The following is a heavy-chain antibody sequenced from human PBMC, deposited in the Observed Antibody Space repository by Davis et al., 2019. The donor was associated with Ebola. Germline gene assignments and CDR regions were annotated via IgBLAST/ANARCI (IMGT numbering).Heavy chain of an antibody. V-gene: IGHV3-53*01. CDR1: GFTVSGSY. D-gene: IGHD5-12*01. J-gene: IGHJ4*02. Sequence: GGSLRLSCAASGFTVSGSYMTWVRHSPGKGLEWVSVIFGGDVTHYADSVQGRFVISRDSSRNTLYLQMNKLSAEDSAIYYCALARGTMWIFDYWGQGTLVTVSS. CDR2: IFGGDVT. CDR3: ALARGTMWIFDY.